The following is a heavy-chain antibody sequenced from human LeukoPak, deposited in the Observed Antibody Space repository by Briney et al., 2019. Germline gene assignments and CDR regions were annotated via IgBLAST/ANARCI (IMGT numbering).Heavy chain of an antibody. CDR2: VRSTANGYAT. CDR3: TKGSNTWPSLFDY. D-gene: IGHD2-15*01. J-gene: IGHJ4*02. CDR1: GFTFSGPA. Sequence: GGSLRLSCAASGFTFSGPALHWVRQASGKGLDWVGRVRSTANGYATAYAASVKGRFTISRDDSKNTAYLQMDSLKTEDTAVYYCTKGSNTWPSLFDYWGQGTLVTVSS. V-gene: IGHV3-73*01.